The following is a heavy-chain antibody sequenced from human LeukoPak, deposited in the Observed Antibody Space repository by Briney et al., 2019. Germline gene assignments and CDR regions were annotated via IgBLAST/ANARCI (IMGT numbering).Heavy chain of an antibody. CDR3: ARGGSGYCSGGSCHNYYYYGMDV. CDR1: GYTFTSYG. Sequence: ASVKVSCKASGYTFTSYGISWVRQAPGQGLEWMGWISAYNGNTNYAQKLQGRVTMTTDTSTSTAYMELRSLRSDDTAVYYCARGGSGYCSGGSCHNYYYYGMDVWGQGTTVTVSS. D-gene: IGHD2-15*01. CDR2: ISAYNGNT. J-gene: IGHJ6*02. V-gene: IGHV1-18*01.